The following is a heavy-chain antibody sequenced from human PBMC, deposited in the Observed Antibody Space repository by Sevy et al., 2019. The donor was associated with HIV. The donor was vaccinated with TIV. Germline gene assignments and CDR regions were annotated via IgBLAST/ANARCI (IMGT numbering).Heavy chain of an antibody. CDR2: ISAYNGNT. CDR3: ARGVTMVRGVRQSPRTTDAFDI. J-gene: IGHJ3*02. Sequence: ASVKVSCKASGYTFTSYGISWVRQAPGQGLEWMGWISAYNGNTNYAQKLQGRVTMTTDTSTSTAYMELRSLRSVDTAVYYCARGVTMVRGVRQSPRTTDAFDIWGQGTMVTVSS. V-gene: IGHV1-18*04. D-gene: IGHD3-10*01. CDR1: GYTFTSYG.